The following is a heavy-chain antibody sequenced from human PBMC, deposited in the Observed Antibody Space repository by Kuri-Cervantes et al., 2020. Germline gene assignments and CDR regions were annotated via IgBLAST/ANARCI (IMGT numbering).Heavy chain of an antibody. CDR2: IYHSGST. D-gene: IGHD2-21*02. J-gene: IGHJ4*02. CDR3: ARVVTALDY. CDR1: GGSISSYY. Sequence: ESLKISCTVSGGSISSYYWSWIRQPPGKGLEWIGSIYHSGSTYYNPSLKSRVTISVDTSKNQFSLKLSSLTAADTAVCYCARVVTALDYWGQGTLVTVSS. V-gene: IGHV4-59*08.